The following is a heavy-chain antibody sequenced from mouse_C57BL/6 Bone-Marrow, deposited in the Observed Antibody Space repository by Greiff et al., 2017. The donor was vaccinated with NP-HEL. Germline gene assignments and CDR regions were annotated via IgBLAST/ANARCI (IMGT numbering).Heavy chain of an antibody. CDR3: AREIYYYGSSYLYWYFDV. V-gene: IGHV1-64*01. J-gene: IGHJ1*03. D-gene: IGHD1-1*01. CDR1: GYTFTSYW. Sequence: VQLQQSGAELVKPGASVKLSCKASGYTFTSYWMHWVKQRPGQGLEWIGMIHPNSGSTNYNEKFKSKATLTVDKSSSTAYMQLSSLTSEDSAVYYCAREIYYYGSSYLYWYFDVWGTGTTVTVSS. CDR2: IHPNSGST.